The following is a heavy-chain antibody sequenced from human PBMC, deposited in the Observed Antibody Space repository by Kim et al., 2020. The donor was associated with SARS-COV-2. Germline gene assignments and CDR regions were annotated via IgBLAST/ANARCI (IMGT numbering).Heavy chain of an antibody. J-gene: IGHJ4*02. CDR1: GFTFSLHG. CDR3: ARGSPAAAVLDY. D-gene: IGHD6-25*01. V-gene: IGHV3-30*06. Sequence: GGSLRLSCAASGFTFSLHGMHWVRQAPGKGLEWLAVISYDEKTKHFADSLKGRLTISRDNSKNILYLQLNNMRPDDTGVYYCARGSPAAAVLDYWGLGTLVTVSS. CDR2: ISYDEKTK.